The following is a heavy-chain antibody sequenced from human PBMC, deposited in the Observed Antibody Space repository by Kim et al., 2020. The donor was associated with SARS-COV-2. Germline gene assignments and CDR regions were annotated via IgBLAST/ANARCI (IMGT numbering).Heavy chain of an antibody. CDR2: IKKRTDGDTT. CDR3: TAEGWYFGINDF. Sequence: GGSLRLSCTGSQFTLFHAWMSWVRQAPGKGLEWVGRIKKRTDGDTTEYAAPVEGRFTISRDDSKNTLYLQLNSLKPEDTAVYYCTAEGWYFGINDFWGQGALVTVSS. V-gene: IGHV3-15*01. J-gene: IGHJ4*02. D-gene: IGHD6-19*01. CDR1: QFTLFHAW.